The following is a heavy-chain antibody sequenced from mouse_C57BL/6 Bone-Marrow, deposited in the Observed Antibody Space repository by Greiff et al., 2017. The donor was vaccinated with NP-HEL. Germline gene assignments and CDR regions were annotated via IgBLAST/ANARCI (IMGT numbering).Heavy chain of an antibody. V-gene: IGHV1-76*01. Sequence: QVHVKQSGAELVRPGASVKLSCKASGYTFTDYYINWVKQRPGQGLEWIARIYPGSGNTYYNEKFKGKATLTAEKSSSTAYMQLSSLTSEDSAVYFCARWGYYWYFDVWGTGTTVTVSS. CDR1: GYTFTDYY. J-gene: IGHJ1*03. D-gene: IGHD2-2*01. CDR3: ARWGYYWYFDV. CDR2: IYPGSGNT.